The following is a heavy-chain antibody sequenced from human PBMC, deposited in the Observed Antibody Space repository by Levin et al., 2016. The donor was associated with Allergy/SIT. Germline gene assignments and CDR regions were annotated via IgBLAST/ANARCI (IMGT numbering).Heavy chain of an antibody. CDR3: ARDGGAAAGTGDFDY. CDR1: GYTFTNYG. D-gene: IGHD6-13*01. CDR2: ISAYNGNT. V-gene: IGHV1-18*04. J-gene: IGHJ4*02. Sequence: ASVKVSCKASGYTFTNYGITWVRQAPGQGLEWMGWISAYNGNTKYTQQFQGRVTMTTDTSTGTAYMDLRSLTSDDTAMYYCARDGGAAAGTGDFDYWGQGTLVTVSS.